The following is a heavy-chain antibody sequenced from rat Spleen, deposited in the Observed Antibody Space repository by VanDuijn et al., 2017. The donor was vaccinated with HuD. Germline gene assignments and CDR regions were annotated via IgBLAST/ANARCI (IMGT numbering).Heavy chain of an antibody. V-gene: IGHV5-22*01. J-gene: IGHJ3*01. CDR1: GFTFSDYY. Sequence: EVQLVESGGGLVQPGRSLKLSCAASGFTFSDYYMAWVRQLPGKGLEWVASITNTGGTTYYVDSVKGRFTISRDNAKSTLYLQMNTLRSEDTATYYCARLGGLRNWFAYWGQGTLVTVSS. CDR3: ARLGGLRNWFAY. D-gene: IGHD4-3*01. CDR2: ITNTGGTT.